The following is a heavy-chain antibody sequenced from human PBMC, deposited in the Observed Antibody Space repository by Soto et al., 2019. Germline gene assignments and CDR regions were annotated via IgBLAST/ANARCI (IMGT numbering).Heavy chain of an antibody. D-gene: IGHD2-15*01. Sequence: QVQLVQSGAEVKKPGASVKVSCKASGYTFTSYAMHWVRQAPGQRLEWMGWINAGNGNTKYSQKFQGRVTITRDTSASTAYMELNSLRSEDTAVYYCARVGKYCSGGSCNEFDYWGQGTLVTVSS. CDR2: INAGNGNT. CDR1: GYTFTSYA. J-gene: IGHJ4*02. CDR3: ARVGKYCSGGSCNEFDY. V-gene: IGHV1-3*01.